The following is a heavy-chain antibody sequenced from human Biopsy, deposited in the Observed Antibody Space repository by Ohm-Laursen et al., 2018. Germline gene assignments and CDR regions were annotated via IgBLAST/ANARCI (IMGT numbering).Heavy chain of an antibody. J-gene: IGHJ4*02. V-gene: IGHV4-59*08. Sequence: SDTLSLTCTVSSGSISSYYWSWIRQPPGKGLEWIGYISYSGNTNYNPSLKSRVTMLVDTSKNQFSLKVYSVTAADTAIYYCATTTMDTSGWYGNYFDSWGQGALVTVSS. CDR3: ATTTMDTSGWYGNYFDS. CDR1: SGSISSYY. CDR2: ISYSGNT. D-gene: IGHD6-19*01.